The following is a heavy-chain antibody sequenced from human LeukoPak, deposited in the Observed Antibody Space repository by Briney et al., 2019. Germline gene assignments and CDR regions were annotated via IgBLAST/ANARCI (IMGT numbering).Heavy chain of an antibody. CDR2: INHSGST. D-gene: IGHD3-10*01. V-gene: IGHV4-34*01. Sequence: SETLSLTCAVYGGSFSGYYWSWIRQPPGKGLEWFGEINHSGSTNYNPSLKSRVTISVDTSKNQFSLKLSSVTAADTAVYYCARGGAMVRGVIKRFGMDVWGKGTTVTVSS. CDR3: ARGGAMVRGVIKRFGMDV. CDR1: GGSFSGYY. J-gene: IGHJ6*04.